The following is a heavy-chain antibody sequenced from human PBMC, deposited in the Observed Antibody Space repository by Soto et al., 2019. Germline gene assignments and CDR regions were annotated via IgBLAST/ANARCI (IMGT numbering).Heavy chain of an antibody. V-gene: IGHV4-34*01. J-gene: IGHJ4*02. CDR3: ARGGWSNDY. Sequence: SETLSLTCAVYGGSFSGYYWSWIRQPPGKGLEWIGDINHSGSTYYNPSLKSRVTISVDTSKNQFSLKLTSVTAADTAVYYCARGGWSNDYWGQGTLVTVSS. CDR2: INHSGST. CDR1: GGSFSGYY.